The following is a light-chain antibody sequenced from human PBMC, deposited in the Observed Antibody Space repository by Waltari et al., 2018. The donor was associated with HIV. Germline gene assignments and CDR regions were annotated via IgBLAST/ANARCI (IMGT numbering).Light chain of an antibody. V-gene: IGKV3-11*01. CDR2: GAS. Sequence: EIVLTQSPVTLSLSPGERDSQYISSHLAWYQQKPGQAPRLLISGASNRAAGIPARFSGSGSGTDFTLTITSLEPEDFAVYYCHQRRDWPPSVSFGGGTKVEIK. CDR3: HQRRDWPPSVS. J-gene: IGKJ4*01. CDR1: QYISSH.